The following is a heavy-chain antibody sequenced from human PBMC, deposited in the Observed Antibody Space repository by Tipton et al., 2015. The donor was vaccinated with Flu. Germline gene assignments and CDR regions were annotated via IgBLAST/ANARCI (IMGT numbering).Heavy chain of an antibody. J-gene: IGHJ6*03. CDR3: AVNYDYYMDV. CDR1: GGSFSGYY. V-gene: IGHV4-34*01. CDR2: INHSGST. Sequence: TLSLTCAVYGGSFSGYYWSWIRQPPGKRLAWIGEINHSGSTNYNPSLESRVTISVDTSKNQFSLKLSSETAADTAVYYCAVNYDYYMDVWGKGTTVTVSS.